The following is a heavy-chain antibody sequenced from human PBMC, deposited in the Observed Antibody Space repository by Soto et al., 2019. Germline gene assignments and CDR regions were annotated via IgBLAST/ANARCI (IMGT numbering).Heavy chain of an antibody. CDR3: ARDASIARVMYYYGMDV. D-gene: IGHD6-6*01. V-gene: IGHV1-18*04. J-gene: IGHJ6*02. Sequence: ASVKVSCKASGYTFTSYGISWVRQAPGQGLEWMGWISAYNGNTNYAQKRQGRVTMTTDTSTSTAYMGLRSLRSDDTAVYYCARDASIARVMYYYGMDVWGQGTTVTVSS. CDR1: GYTFTSYG. CDR2: ISAYNGNT.